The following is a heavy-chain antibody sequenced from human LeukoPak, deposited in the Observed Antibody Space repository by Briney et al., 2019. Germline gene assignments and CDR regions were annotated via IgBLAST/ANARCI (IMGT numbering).Heavy chain of an antibody. CDR1: GGSISNYY. J-gene: IGHJ3*02. Sequence: SETLSLTCTVSGGSISNYYWSWIRQPPGKGLEWIGYIYYSGSTNYNPSLKSRVTISVDTSKNQFSLKLSSVTAADTAVYYCARYSYSSSWYSGDAFDIWGQGTMVTVSS. CDR2: IYYSGST. D-gene: IGHD6-13*01. CDR3: ARYSYSSSWYSGDAFDI. V-gene: IGHV4-59*01.